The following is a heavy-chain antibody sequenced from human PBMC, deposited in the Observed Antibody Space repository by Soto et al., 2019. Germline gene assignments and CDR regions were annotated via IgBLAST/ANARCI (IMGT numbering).Heavy chain of an antibody. CDR1: GFTFSSYA. V-gene: IGHV3-30-3*01. CDR2: ISYDGSNK. Sequence: QVQLVESGGGAVQPGRSLRLSCAASGFTFSSYAMHWVRQAPGKGLEWVAVISYDGSNKYYADSVKGRFTISRDNSKNTLYLQMNSLRAEDTAVYYCARESDTAMVTGVYYFDYWGQGTLVTVSS. D-gene: IGHD5-18*01. J-gene: IGHJ4*02. CDR3: ARESDTAMVTGVYYFDY.